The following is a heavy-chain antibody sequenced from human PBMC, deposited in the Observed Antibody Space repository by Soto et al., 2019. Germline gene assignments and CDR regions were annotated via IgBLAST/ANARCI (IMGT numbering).Heavy chain of an antibody. CDR1: GYSFTSYW. CDR3: RAGGGSIPNTNGMEG. CDR2: IYPGDSDI. D-gene: IGHD5-12*01. J-gene: IGHJ6*02. V-gene: IGHV5-51*01. Sequence: PGESLKISCKGTGYSFTSYWIAWVRQMPGKGLEWMGIIYPGDSDIRYSPSIEGQVTISADKSIRTGYLPWSSLKASDTAMYYWRAGGGSIPNTNGMEGWGQGTRGTV.